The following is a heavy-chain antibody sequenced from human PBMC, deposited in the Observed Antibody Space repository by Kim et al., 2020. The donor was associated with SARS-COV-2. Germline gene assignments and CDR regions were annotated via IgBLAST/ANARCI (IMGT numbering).Heavy chain of an antibody. CDR2: INHSGST. Sequence: SETLSLTCAVYGGSFSGYYWSWIRQPPGKGLEWIGEINHSGSTNYNPSLKSRVTTSVDTSKNQFSLKLSSVTAADKAVYYCARGTYGSGLHWVAPLGQGT. V-gene: IGHV4-34*01. CDR3: ARGTYGSGLHWVAP. J-gene: IGHJ5*02. D-gene: IGHD3-10*01. CDR1: GGSFSGYY.